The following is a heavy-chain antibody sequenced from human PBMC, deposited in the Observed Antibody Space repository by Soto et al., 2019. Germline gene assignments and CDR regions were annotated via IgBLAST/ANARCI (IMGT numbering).Heavy chain of an antibody. V-gene: IGHV1-3*01. Sequence: QVQLEQSGAEVKRPGASVKVSCRASGYTFTKNAIHWVRQAPGQSLEWMGWVGGGAGETKYSQKFQGRDSMTRDASAGTAYMELYSLRSEDTAVYYCAGGQSDGWYHDYWGQGTLVAVSS. J-gene: IGHJ4*02. CDR1: GYTFTKNA. CDR2: VGGGAGET. D-gene: IGHD6-19*01. CDR3: AGGQSDGWYHDY.